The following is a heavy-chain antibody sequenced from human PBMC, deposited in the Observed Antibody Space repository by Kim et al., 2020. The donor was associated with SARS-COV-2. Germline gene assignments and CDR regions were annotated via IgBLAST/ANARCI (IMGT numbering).Heavy chain of an antibody. J-gene: IGHJ6*02. V-gene: IGHV3-30*18. D-gene: IGHD3-22*01. Sequence: GGSLRLSCAASGFTFSSYGMHWVRQAPGKGLEWVAVISYDGSNKYYADSVKGRFTISRDNSKNTLYLQMNSLRAEDTAVYYCAKEKGYYDSSGYLRLVYYYGMDVWGQGTTVTVSS. CDR2: ISYDGSNK. CDR1: GFTFSSYG. CDR3: AKEKGYYDSSGYLRLVYYYGMDV.